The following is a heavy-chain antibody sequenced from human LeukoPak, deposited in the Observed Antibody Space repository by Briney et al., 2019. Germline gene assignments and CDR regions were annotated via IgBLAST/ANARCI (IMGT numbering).Heavy chain of an antibody. D-gene: IGHD3-3*01. J-gene: IGHJ6*02. CDR1: GGSFSGYY. V-gene: IGHV4-34*01. CDR3: ARSLRFLEWLPYYYYYGMDV. CDR2: INHSGST. Sequence: SETLSLTCAVYGGSFSGYYWSWIRQPPGKGLEWIGEINHSGSTNYNPSLKSRVTISVDTSKNQFSLKLSSVTAADTAVYYCARSLRFLEWLPYYYYYGMDVWGQGTTVTVSS.